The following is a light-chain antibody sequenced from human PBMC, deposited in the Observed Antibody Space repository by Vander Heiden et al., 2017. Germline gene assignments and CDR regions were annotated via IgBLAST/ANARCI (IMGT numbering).Light chain of an antibody. CDR3: QQYYNLPQAT. CDR1: QDISNY. V-gene: IGKV1-33*01. J-gene: IGKJ5*01. CDR2: DAS. Sequence: DIKMIQSTSSLSASVGDRVTITCQASQDISNYLNWFQQKPVKAPKLLIYDASYLQTGVPSRFSGSGSGTDFTFTISSLQPEDVATYYCQQYYNLPQATFGQGTRLEIK.